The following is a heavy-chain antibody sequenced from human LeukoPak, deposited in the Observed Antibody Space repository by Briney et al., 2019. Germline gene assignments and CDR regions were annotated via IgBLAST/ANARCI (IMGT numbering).Heavy chain of an antibody. J-gene: IGHJ4*02. Sequence: SETLSLTCAVYGGSFSGYAWSWIRLAPGKGLEWLGEINHSGGTNYYPSLKSRVTISGDTSRNQFSLKLSSVTAADTAVYYRARWWGDGYNFARGFDYWGQGTLVTVSS. CDR3: ARWWGDGYNFARGFDY. V-gene: IGHV4-34*01. CDR1: GGSFSGYA. D-gene: IGHD5-24*01. CDR2: INHSGGT.